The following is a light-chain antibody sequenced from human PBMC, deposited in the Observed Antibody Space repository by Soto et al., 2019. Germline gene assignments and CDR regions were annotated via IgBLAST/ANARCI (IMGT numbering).Light chain of an antibody. CDR3: QQYNSWPLT. V-gene: IGKV3-15*01. J-gene: IGKJ3*01. CDR2: GAS. CDR1: QSVSNN. Sequence: DRVMTQSPATLSVSPGERATLSCRASQSVSNNLAWYQQKPGQAPRLLIYGASTRATGIPARFSGSGSGTEFTLTISGLQSEDFAVYYCQQYNSWPLTFGPGTKVDVK.